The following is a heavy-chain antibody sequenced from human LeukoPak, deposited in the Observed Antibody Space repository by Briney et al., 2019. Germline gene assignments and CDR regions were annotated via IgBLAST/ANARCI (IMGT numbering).Heavy chain of an antibody. CDR2: ISFDGSNK. D-gene: IGHD2-8*02. V-gene: IGHV3-30-3*01. Sequence: GGSLRLSCAAPGFTFSSYAMHWVRPGPGKGLGWVAVISFDGSNKYYADSVKGRFTISRDNSKNTLYLQMNSLRAEDTAVYYCARVLGSTGRGYFDYWGQGTLVTVSS. CDR3: ARVLGSTGRGYFDY. J-gene: IGHJ4*02. CDR1: GFTFSSYA.